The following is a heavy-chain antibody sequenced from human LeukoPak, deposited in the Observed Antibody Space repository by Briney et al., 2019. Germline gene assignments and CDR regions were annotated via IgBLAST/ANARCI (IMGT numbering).Heavy chain of an antibody. CDR1: GFSLRTSRMG. CDR2: TFSNDEK. Sequence: SGPVLGHPTATLTLTCTVSGFSLRTSRMGVTWIRQPPVKALEWLAHTFSNDEKSYSTSLRSRLTISKDTSKSQVVLTMTNMDPVDTATYYCARITRPTTGHWFDPWGQGTLVTVSS. V-gene: IGHV2-26*01. D-gene: IGHD6-6*01. CDR3: ARITRPTTGHWFDP. J-gene: IGHJ5*02.